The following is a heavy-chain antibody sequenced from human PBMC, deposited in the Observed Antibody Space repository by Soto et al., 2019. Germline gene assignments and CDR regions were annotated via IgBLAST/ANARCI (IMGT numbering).Heavy chain of an antibody. D-gene: IGHD2-8*02. Sequence: EVQLVESGGGLVKPGGSLRLSCAASGFTFSNAWMSWVRQAPGKGLEWVGRIKSKTDGGTTDYAAPVKGRFTISRDDSKNTLDLQMYSLKTEDTAVYYCTTDWRCMITPANLFDPWGQGTLVTVSS. CDR2: IKSKTDGGTT. J-gene: IGHJ5*02. CDR3: TTDWRCMITPANLFDP. V-gene: IGHV3-15*01. CDR1: GFTFSNAW.